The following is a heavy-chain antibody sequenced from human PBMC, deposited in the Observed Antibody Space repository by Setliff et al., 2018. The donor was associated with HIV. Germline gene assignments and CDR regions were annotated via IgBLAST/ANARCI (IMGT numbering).Heavy chain of an antibody. J-gene: IGHJ4*02. CDR3: ARRYINWFETTGHFDY. CDR2: IDHRGRP. Sequence: SETLSLTCGIYGGSFSDYYWSWIRQPPGKGLEWIGEIDHRGRPKYNPSLNSRVTMSVDKSKNQFSLNLNSVTAADTAVYYCARRYINWFETTGHFDYWGQGTLVTVSS. V-gene: IGHV4-34*01. CDR1: GGSFSDYY. D-gene: IGHD1-1*01.